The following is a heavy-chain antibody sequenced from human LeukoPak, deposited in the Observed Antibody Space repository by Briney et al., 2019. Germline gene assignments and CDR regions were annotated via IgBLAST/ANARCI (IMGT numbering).Heavy chain of an antibody. D-gene: IGHD2-2*02. Sequence: SETLSLTCAVYGGSFSGYYWSWIRQPPGEGLEWIGEINHSGSTNYNPSLKSRVTISVDTSKNQFSLKLSSVTAADTAVYYCARECSSTSCYSYWGQGALVTVSS. CDR3: ARECSSTSCYSY. CDR1: GGSFSGYY. V-gene: IGHV4-34*01. CDR2: INHSGST. J-gene: IGHJ4*02.